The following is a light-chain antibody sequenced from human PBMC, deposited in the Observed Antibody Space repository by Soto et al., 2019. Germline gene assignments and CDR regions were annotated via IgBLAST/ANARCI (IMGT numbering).Light chain of an antibody. CDR2: KAS. CDR1: QNIGDW. V-gene: IGKV1-5*03. CDR3: QQYNDLST. J-gene: IGKJ4*01. Sequence: DIQMTQSPSTLSASVGDRVTIACRASQNIGDWLAWYQQKPGKAPNLLIYKASTLESGVPSRFSGSGSWTEFTLAISSLQPEDFATYYCQQYNDLSTFGGGTKVEI.